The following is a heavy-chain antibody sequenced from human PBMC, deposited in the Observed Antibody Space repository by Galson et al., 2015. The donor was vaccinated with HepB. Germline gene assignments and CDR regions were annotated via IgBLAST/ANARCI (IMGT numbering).Heavy chain of an antibody. J-gene: IGHJ4*02. Sequence: SLRLSCAASGFTFSSYGMHWVRQAPGKGLEWVAFIRFDESKEYYGDSVKGRFTISRDNSKNTLYLQMNSLRAEDTAVYYCAKGRGVSDYGVLDCWGQGTLVTVSS. D-gene: IGHD4/OR15-4a*01. CDR2: IRFDESKE. CDR1: GFTFSSYG. CDR3: AKGRGVSDYGVLDC. V-gene: IGHV3-30*02.